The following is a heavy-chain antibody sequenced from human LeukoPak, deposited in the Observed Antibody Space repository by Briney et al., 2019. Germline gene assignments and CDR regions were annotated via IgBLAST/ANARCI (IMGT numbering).Heavy chain of an antibody. CDR2: INPNSGGT. CDR3: ARARGVVPSPSDY. Sequence: ASVKVSCKASGYTFTGYYMHWVRQAPGQGLEWMGWINPNSGGTNYAQKLQGRVTMTTDTSTSTAYMELRSLRSDDTAVYYCARARGVVPSPSDYWGQGTLVTVSS. D-gene: IGHD3-3*01. CDR1: GYTFTGYY. V-gene: IGHV1-2*02. J-gene: IGHJ4*02.